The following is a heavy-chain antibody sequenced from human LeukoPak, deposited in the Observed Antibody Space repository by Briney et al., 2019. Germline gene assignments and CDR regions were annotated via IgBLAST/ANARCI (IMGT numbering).Heavy chain of an antibody. V-gene: IGHV4-59*07. J-gene: IGHJ4*02. CDR3: ASGRGYVDTALVMDY. CDR1: GPSISSYY. D-gene: IGHD5-18*01. Sequence: SDTLSLTCTLSGPSISSYYWSWIRQPPGKGLEWIGYIYYRGSTNYNPPLKSRVTISEDTSKNQFSLRLTSVTAADTAVYFCASGRGYVDTALVMDYWGQGTLVTVSS. CDR2: IYYRGST.